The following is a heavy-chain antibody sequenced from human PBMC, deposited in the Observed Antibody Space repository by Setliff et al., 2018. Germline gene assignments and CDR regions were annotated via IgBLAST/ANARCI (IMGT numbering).Heavy chain of an antibody. CDR3: VRAPPTVVIPPGRAFFDP. V-gene: IGHV1-18*01. CDR1: GYTLTSYG. CDR2: ISAYNGNI. D-gene: IGHD2-2*01. J-gene: IGHJ5*02. Sequence: ASVKVSCKASGYTLTSYGVSWVRQAPGQGLEWMGWISAYNGNINYAQKFQGRVTMTTDTYTSTANMELRSLRSDDTAVYYCVRAPPTVVIPPGRAFFDPWGQGTLVTVSS.